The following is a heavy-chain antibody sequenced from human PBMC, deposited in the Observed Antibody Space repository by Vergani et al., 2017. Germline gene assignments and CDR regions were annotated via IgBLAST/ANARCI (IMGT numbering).Heavy chain of an antibody. Sequence: EVQLLESGGDLVQPGGSLRLSCAASGFTFNHYAMHCVRQAPGKGLEWVSGIIGSGGSTYYAGSVKGRFTISRDSSKNTLYLQMNSLSAGDTAVYYCAKANPRKSGYDYLYYYHAMDVWGQGTTVTVSS. CDR2: IIGSGGST. CDR1: GFTFNHYA. CDR3: AKANPRKSGYDYLYYYHAMDV. V-gene: IGHV3-23*01. D-gene: IGHD5-12*01. J-gene: IGHJ6*02.